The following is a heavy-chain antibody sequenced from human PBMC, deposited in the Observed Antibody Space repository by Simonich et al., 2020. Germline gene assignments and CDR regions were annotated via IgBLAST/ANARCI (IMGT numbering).Heavy chain of an antibody. CDR3: ARDGLGTAYYYYMDV. Sequence: EVQLVESGGGLVQPGGSLRLSGAASGFTFSSYWMSWVRQAPGKGLEWVANIKQDGSEKYYVDSVKGRFTISRDNAKNSLYLQMNSLRAEDTAVYYCARDGLGTAYYYYMDVWGKGTTVTVSS. CDR1: GFTFSSYW. CDR2: IKQDGSEK. V-gene: IGHV3-7*01. J-gene: IGHJ6*03. D-gene: IGHD7-27*01.